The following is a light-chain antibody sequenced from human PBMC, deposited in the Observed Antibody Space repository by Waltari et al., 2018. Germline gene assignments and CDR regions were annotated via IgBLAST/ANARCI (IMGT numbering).Light chain of an antibody. CDR1: SSNIGAGYL. Sequence: QSILTRPPSVSGAPGQRVTISCTGTSSNIGAGYLVHWYQQLPGKAPKIIMYGNGNRPSGVPDRFSGSKSGTSASLAITGLQAEDEADYYCQAYDGSLSGLYVFGPGTRVTVL. CDR2: GNG. CDR3: QAYDGSLSGLYV. J-gene: IGLJ1*01. V-gene: IGLV1-40*01.